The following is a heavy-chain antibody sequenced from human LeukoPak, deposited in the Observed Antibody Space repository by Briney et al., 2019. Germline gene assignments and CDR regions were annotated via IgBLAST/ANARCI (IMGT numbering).Heavy chain of an antibody. CDR3: AREMGLNIVPTFGY. J-gene: IGHJ4*02. Sequence: GGSLRLSCAASGFTFSNYGMHWVRQAPGKGLEWVALIWYDGSNKYYADSVQGRFIVSRDNSKNTLYLQMNSLRAEDTAVYYCAREMGLNIVPTFGYWGQRT. D-gene: IGHD5-12*01. CDR1: GFTFSNYG. V-gene: IGHV3-33*01. CDR2: IWYDGSNK.